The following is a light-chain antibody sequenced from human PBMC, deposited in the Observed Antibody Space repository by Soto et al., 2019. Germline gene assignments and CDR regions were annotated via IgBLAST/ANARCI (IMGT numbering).Light chain of an antibody. V-gene: IGKV1-5*03. J-gene: IGKJ1*01. CDR2: KAS. CDR1: QTISSW. Sequence: DIQMTQSPSPLSGSVGDRVTITCRASQTISSWLAWYQQKPGKAPKLLIYKASTLKSGVPSRFSGSGSGTEVTLTISSLQPDEFATYYCQHYNSYSEAFGQGTKVDI. CDR3: QHYNSYSEA.